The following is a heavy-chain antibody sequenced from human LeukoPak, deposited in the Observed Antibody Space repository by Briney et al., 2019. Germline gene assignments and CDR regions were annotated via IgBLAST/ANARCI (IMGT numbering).Heavy chain of an antibody. V-gene: IGHV4-59*08. D-gene: IGHD1-26*01. CDR3: ARLIVGATSWFHP. CDR1: GGSISSYY. J-gene: IGHJ5*02. CDR2: ISYTGST. Sequence: KPSETLSLTCTVSGGSISSYYWSWIWQPPGKGLEWIGYISYTGSTNYNPSLKSRVTISVDTSKNQFSLKLNSVTAADTAVYYCARLIVGATSWFHPWGQGTLVTVSS.